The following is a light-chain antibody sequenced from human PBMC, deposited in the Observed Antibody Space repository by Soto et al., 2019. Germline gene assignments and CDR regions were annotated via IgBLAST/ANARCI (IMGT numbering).Light chain of an antibody. Sequence: QSALTQPASVSGSPGQSITISCTGTSSDVGGYNYVSWYQQYPGKAPKLIIYEVSDRPSGVSNRFSGSKSGNTASLTISGLQAEDEADYYCSSYTSSSTRGVFGGGTKLTVL. CDR2: EVS. V-gene: IGLV2-14*01. J-gene: IGLJ2*01. CDR1: SSDVGGYNY. CDR3: SSYTSSSTRGV.